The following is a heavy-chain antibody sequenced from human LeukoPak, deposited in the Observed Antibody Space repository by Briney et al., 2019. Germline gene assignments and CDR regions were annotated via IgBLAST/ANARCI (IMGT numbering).Heavy chain of an antibody. J-gene: IGHJ4*02. CDR1: GFTFSRFS. V-gene: IGHV3-21*01. Sequence: GGSLRLSCAASGFTFSRFSMNWVRQAPGKGLEWVSSISSSSSYIFYADSVKGRFTISRDNAKNSLYLQMNSLRAEDTAVYHCASSDYGGFDYWGQGTLVTVSS. CDR2: ISSSSSYI. CDR3: ASSDYGGFDY. D-gene: IGHD4-17*01.